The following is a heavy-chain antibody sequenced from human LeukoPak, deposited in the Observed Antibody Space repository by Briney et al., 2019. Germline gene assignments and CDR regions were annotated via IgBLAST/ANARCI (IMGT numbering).Heavy chain of an antibody. D-gene: IGHD3-10*02. CDR1: GFTFRSCA. V-gene: IGHV3-48*01. CDR2: ISSSSGTI. CDR3: ARDMFSYYGMDV. J-gene: IGHJ6*02. Sequence: GGSLRLSCAASGFTFRSCAMNWVRQAPGKGLEWLSYISSSSGTIYYADSVKGRFTISRDNAKNSLYLQMNSLRAEDTAVCYCARDMFSYYGMDVWGQGTTVTVSS.